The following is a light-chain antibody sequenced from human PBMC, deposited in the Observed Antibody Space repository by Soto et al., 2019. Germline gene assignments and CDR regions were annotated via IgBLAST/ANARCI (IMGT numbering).Light chain of an antibody. CDR1: HTISSSY. J-gene: IGKJ1*01. V-gene: IGKV3-20*01. CDR3: QQYVTSSPRT. CDR2: GIS. Sequence: EIVLTQSPGTLSLSPGERATLSCRASHTISSSYLAWYQQKPGQAPRLLMYGISRRATGIPDGFSGSGSGTDFTLTITRVEPEDFAVYYCQQYVTSSPRTFGQGTKVEIK.